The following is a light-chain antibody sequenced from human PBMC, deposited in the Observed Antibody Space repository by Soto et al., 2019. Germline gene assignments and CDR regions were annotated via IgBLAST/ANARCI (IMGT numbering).Light chain of an antibody. CDR1: RSNIGSNT. CDR2: SNN. CDR3: AAWDDGLNGFWV. J-gene: IGLJ3*02. Sequence: QAVVTQPPSASGTPGQRVTISCSGSRSNIGSNTVNWYQQLPGTAPKLLIYSNNQRPSGVPDRFSGSKSGTSASLAISGLQSEDEADYYCAAWDDGLNGFWVFGGGTKRTVL. V-gene: IGLV1-44*01.